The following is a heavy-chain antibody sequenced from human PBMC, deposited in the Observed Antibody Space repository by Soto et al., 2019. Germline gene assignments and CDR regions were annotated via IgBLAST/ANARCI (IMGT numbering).Heavy chain of an antibody. V-gene: IGHV3-23*01. J-gene: IGHJ4*02. CDR1: GFTFSNYA. CDR2: ISGSGGST. D-gene: IGHD6-6*01. CDR3: ASRGGIAARRPHY. Sequence: LRLSCTATGFTFSNYAMTWVRRAAGKGLEWVSAISGSGGSTYYADSVKGRFTISRDNSKNTLYLQMNSLRAEDTAVYYCASRGGIAARRPHYWGQGTLVTVSS.